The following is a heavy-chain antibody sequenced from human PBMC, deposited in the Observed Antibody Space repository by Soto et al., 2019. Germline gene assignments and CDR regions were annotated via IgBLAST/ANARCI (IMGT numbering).Heavy chain of an antibody. CDR3: ARDHRYYYAVDV. CDR1: GFSFSTYW. J-gene: IGHJ6*02. V-gene: IGHV3-7*01. D-gene: IGHD3-16*02. Sequence: TGGSLRLSCAASGFSFSTYWMTWVRQAPGKGLEWVANIKQDGKEANYVDSVKGRFTISRDNAKNSLYLQMNSLRAEDTAVYYCARDHRYYYAVDVWGQGTTVTVSS. CDR2: IKQDGKEA.